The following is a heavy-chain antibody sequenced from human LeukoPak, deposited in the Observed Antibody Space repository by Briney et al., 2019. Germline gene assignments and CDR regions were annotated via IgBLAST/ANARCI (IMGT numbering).Heavy chain of an antibody. Sequence: SETLSLTCTVSGGSFSGYYWSWIRQPPGKGLEWIGEINHSGSTNYNPSLKSRVTISVDTSKNQFSLKLSSVTAADTAVYYCARIVVVVVAATPFYYYYYMDVWGKGTTVTVSS. J-gene: IGHJ6*03. V-gene: IGHV4-34*01. D-gene: IGHD2-15*01. CDR1: GGSFSGYY. CDR2: INHSGST. CDR3: ARIVVVVVAATPFYYYYYMDV.